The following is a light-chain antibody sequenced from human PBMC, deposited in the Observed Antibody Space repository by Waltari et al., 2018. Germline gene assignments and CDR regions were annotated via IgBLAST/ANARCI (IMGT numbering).Light chain of an antibody. CDR1: QTIRGS. J-gene: IGKJ1*01. CDR3: QHHFRLPAT. Sequence: EIVLTQSPGTLSLSPGERATLSCRASQTIRGSLAWYQQKPGQAPRLLIYGASTRATGIPDRFSGSGSGTDFSLTISGLEPEDSAVYYCQHHFRLPATFGQGTKVEIK. CDR2: GAS. V-gene: IGKV3-20*01.